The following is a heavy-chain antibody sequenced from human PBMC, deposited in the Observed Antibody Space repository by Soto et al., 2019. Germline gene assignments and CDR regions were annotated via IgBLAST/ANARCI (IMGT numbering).Heavy chain of an antibody. CDR2: ISGSGGST. CDR3: AGLSVDTTIDDY. J-gene: IGHJ4*02. Sequence: GGSLRLSCAASGFTFGSYAMSWVRQAPGKGLEWVSVISGSGGSTYYADSVKGRFTISRDNSKNTLYLQMNSLRAEDTAVYYCAGLSVDTTIDDYWGQGTLVTVSS. V-gene: IGHV3-23*01. CDR1: GFTFGSYA. D-gene: IGHD3-22*01.